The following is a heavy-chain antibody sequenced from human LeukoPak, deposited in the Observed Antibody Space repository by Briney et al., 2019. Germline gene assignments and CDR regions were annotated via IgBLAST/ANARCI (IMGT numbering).Heavy chain of an antibody. CDR1: GFTFSDYY. Sequence: GGSLRLSCAASGFTFSDYYMSWIRHAPGEGLQGVSYISSSSSYTNYADSVKGRFTISRDNAKNSLYLQMNSLRAEDTAVYYCARGGVLLWFGVDYWGQGTLVTVSS. CDR2: ISSSSSYT. V-gene: IGHV3-11*03. J-gene: IGHJ4*02. D-gene: IGHD3-10*01. CDR3: ARGGVLLWFGVDY.